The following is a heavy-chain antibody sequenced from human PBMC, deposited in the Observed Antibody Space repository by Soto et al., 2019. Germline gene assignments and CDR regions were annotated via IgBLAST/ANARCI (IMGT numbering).Heavy chain of an antibody. CDR1: GFTFSSYA. D-gene: IGHD2-15*01. V-gene: IGHV3-30-3*01. J-gene: IGHJ6*02. CDR2: ISYDGNNK. Sequence: QVQLVESGGGVVQPGRSQRLSCAASGFTFSSYAMYWVRQAPGKGLEWVAVISYDGNNKYYADSVKGRFTISRDNSKTTLYLPMNSLRAEDTAVYYCARAGCDGGSCYTLVGLRYGMDVWGQGTTVTVSS. CDR3: ARAGCDGGSCYTLVGLRYGMDV.